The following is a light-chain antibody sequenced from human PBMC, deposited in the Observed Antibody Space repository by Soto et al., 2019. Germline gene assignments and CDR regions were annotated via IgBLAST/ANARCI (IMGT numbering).Light chain of an antibody. J-gene: IGKJ1*01. CDR1: QSLLHSRGYNY. CDR2: LGS. V-gene: IGKV2-28*01. CDR3: MQALQSTWT. Sequence: DVVMTQSPLSLPVTPGEPASISCRSSQSLLHSRGYNYLDWYLQKPGQSPQLLISLGSNRASGVPDRFSGSGSGTDFTLRISRLEAEDVGVYYCMQALQSTWTFGQGTKVEIK.